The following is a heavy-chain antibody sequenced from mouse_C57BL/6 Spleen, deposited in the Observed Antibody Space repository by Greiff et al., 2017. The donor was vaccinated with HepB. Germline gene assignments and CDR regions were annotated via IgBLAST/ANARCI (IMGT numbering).Heavy chain of an antibody. CDR3: AGASSGYGDY. J-gene: IGHJ2*01. V-gene: IGHV1-82*01. D-gene: IGHD3-2*02. Sequence: QVQLQQSGPELVKPGASVKISCKASGYAFSSSWMNWVKQRPGKGLEWIGRIYPGDGDTNYNGKFKGKATLTADKSSSTANMQLSSLTSEDSAVYFGAGASSGYGDYWGQGTTLTVSS. CDR2: IYPGDGDT. CDR1: GYAFSSSW.